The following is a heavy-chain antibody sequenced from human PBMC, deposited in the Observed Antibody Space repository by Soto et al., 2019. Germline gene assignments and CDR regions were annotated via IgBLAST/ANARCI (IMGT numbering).Heavy chain of an antibody. J-gene: IGHJ6*02. V-gene: IGHV1-69*01. CDR2: IIPICGTA. D-gene: IGHD3-10*01. Sequence: QVQLVQSGAEVKKPGSSVKVSCKASGGTFSSYAISWVRHAPGQGLEWMGGIIPICGTANYAQKFQGRVTITADESTSTAYMVLSSLRSEDTALYYCARGGLYYYGSGSSQSSGTYYCSGMDVWGQGTTVTVSS. CDR1: GGTFSSYA. CDR3: ARGGLYYYGSGSSQSSGTYYCSGMDV.